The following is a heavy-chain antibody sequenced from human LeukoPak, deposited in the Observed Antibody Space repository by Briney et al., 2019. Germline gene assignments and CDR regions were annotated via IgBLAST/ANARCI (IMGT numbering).Heavy chain of an antibody. V-gene: IGHV3-48*01. CDR3: ATTGIFGVAKGY. CDR2: ISSSGESV. D-gene: IGHD3-3*01. J-gene: IGHJ4*02. Sequence: PGGSLRLSCVASGFSISSHSLMWVRQPQGKGLEWVSQISSSGESVNYADAVKGRFIISRDNAKKSLSLQMDSLRIEDTAAYYCATTGIFGVAKGYWGQGTLVTVSS. CDR1: GFSISSHS.